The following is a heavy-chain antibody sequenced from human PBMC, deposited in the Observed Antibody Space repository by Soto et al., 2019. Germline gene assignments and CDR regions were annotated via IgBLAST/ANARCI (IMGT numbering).Heavy chain of an antibody. V-gene: IGHV1-69*02. D-gene: IGHD3-10*01. CDR2: IIPILGIA. CDR1: GGTFSSYT. Sequence: QVQLVQSGAEVKKPGSSVKVSCKASGGTFSSYTISWVRQAPGQGLEWMGRIIPILGIANYAQKFQGRVTITADKSTSTAYMELSSLRSEDTAVYYCARVRGDPSPWFDTWGQGTLVTVSS. CDR3: ARVRGDPSPWFDT. J-gene: IGHJ5*02.